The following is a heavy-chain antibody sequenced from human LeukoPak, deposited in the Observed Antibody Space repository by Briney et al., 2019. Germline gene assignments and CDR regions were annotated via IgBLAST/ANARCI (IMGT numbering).Heavy chain of an antibody. CDR1: GYTFTGYY. J-gene: IGHJ4*02. V-gene: IGHV1-2*02. D-gene: IGHD6-13*01. CDR3: ARPYSILYSAGY. CDR2: INPNSGGT. Sequence: ASVKVSCKASGYTFTGYYIHWVRQAPGQGLEWMGWINPNSGGTNYAQKYQGRVTMTRDTSISTAYMELSRLRSGDTAVYYCARPYSILYSAGYWGQGTLVTVSS.